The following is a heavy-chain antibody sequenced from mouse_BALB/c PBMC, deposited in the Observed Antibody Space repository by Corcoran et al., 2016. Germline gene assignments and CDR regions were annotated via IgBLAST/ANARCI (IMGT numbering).Heavy chain of an antibody. CDR3: APTMIKGAWFAY. CDR1: GYTFTNYG. D-gene: IGHD2-4*01. J-gene: IGHJ3*01. CDR2: INTYTGEP. Sequence: QIQLVQSGPELKKPGETVKISCKASGYTFTNYGMNWVKQAPGKGLKGMGWINTYTGEPTYADDFKGRFAFSLETSASTAYLQINNLKNEDTATYFCAPTMIKGAWFAYWGQGTLVTVSA. V-gene: IGHV9-3-1*01.